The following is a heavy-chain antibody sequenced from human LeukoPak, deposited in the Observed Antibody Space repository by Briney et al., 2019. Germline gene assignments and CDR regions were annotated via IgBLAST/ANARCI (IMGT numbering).Heavy chain of an antibody. CDR1: GGSISSYY. CDR2: INHSGST. J-gene: IGHJ4*02. Sequence: PSETLSLTCTVSGGSISSYYWSWIRQPPGKGLEWIGEINHSGSTNYNPSLKSRVTISVDTSKNQFSLKLSSVTAADTAVYYCARRSSFGGVIVRWGQGTLVTVSS. D-gene: IGHD3-16*02. V-gene: IGHV4-34*01. CDR3: ARRSSFGGVIVR.